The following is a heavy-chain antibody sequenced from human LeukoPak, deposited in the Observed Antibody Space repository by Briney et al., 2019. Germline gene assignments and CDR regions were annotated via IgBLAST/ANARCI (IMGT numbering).Heavy chain of an antibody. V-gene: IGHV4-59*01. J-gene: IGHJ5*02. CDR2: IYYSGST. Sequence: SETLSLTCSVSGGSINNYYWSWIRQSPGKGLEWIGYIYYSGSTNYNPSLKSRVTISVDTSKNQFSLKLSSVTAADTAVYYCARRPYSGSYDWFDPWGQGTLVTVSS. CDR1: GGSINNYY. D-gene: IGHD1-26*01. CDR3: ARRPYSGSYDWFDP.